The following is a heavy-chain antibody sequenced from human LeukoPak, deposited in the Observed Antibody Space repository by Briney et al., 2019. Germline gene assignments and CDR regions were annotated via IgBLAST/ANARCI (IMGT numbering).Heavy chain of an antibody. CDR3: ARDSYGDYPNWFDP. V-gene: IGHV3-21*01. Sequence: PGGSLRLSCAASGFTFSSYSMNWVRQAPGKGLEWVSSISSGSSYIYYADSVKGRFTISRDNAKNSLYLQMNSLRAEDTAVYYCARDSYGDYPNWFDPWGQGTLVTVSS. CDR2: ISSGSSYI. J-gene: IGHJ5*02. CDR1: GFTFSSYS. D-gene: IGHD4-17*01.